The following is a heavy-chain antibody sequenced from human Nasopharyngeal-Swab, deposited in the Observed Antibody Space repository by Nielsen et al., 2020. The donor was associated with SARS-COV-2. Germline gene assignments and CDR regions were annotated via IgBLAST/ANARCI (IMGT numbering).Heavy chain of an antibody. CDR1: EFTLRNHW. Sequence: GGSLRLSCTPSEFTLRNHWMHWVRLTPGKGLVWVSGIDFDGSNTFYADSVKGRFTISRDNGENTLSLQMNSLRDEDTGVYYCGSVFEIWGQEVLVTVSS. CDR3: GSVFEI. CDR2: IDFDGSNT. J-gene: IGHJ4*02. D-gene: IGHD3-9*01. V-gene: IGHV3-74*01.